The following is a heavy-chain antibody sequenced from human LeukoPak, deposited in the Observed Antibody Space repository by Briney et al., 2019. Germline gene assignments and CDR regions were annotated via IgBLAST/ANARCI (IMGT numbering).Heavy chain of an antibody. CDR3: AREEYQLLSRAFDI. Sequence: SETLSPTCTVSGGSISSYYWSWIRQPPGKGLEWIGYIYYSGSTNYNPSLKSRVTISVDTSKNQFSLKLSSVTTADTAVYYCAREEYQLLSRAFDIWGQGTMVTVSS. D-gene: IGHD2-2*01. CDR2: IYYSGST. CDR1: GGSISSYY. V-gene: IGHV4-59*01. J-gene: IGHJ3*02.